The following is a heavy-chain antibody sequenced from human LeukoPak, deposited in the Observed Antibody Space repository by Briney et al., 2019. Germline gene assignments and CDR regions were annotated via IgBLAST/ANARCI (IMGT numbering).Heavy chain of an antibody. CDR3: ARTLSHSSSWYSRAFDI. V-gene: IGHV4-4*02. Sequence: SETLSLTCAVSGGSISSSNWWSWVRQPPGKGLEWIGEIYHSGSTNYNPSLKSRVTISVDKSKNQFSLKLSSVTAADTAVYYCARTLSHSSSWYSRAFDIWGQGTMVTVSS. CDR2: IYHSGST. CDR1: GGSISSSNW. J-gene: IGHJ3*02. D-gene: IGHD6-13*01.